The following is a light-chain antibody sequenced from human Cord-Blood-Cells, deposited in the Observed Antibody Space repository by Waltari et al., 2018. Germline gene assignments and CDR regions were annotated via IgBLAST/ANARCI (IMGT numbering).Light chain of an antibody. CDR3: QQRYSTPWT. CDR1: QSISSY. Sequence: DVQMTQSPSSLSASVGDRVTITCRARQSISSYLNLYPQKPGKVPKLLIYAASSLHSRVPSRFSGSGSRTEFTLTISSLQPEDFATYYCQQRYSTPWTFGQGTKVEIK. V-gene: IGKV1-39*01. CDR2: AAS. J-gene: IGKJ1*01.